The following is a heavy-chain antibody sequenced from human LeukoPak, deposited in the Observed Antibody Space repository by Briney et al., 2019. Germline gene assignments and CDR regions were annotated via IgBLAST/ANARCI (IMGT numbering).Heavy chain of an antibody. J-gene: IGHJ4*02. CDR3: VMSSGWYLHFDY. V-gene: IGHV4-59*01. CDR2: IYYSGST. Sequence: SETLSLTCTVSGGSISSYYWSWIRQPPGKGLEWIGYIYYSGSTNYNPSLKSRVTISVDTSKNQFSLKLSSVTAADTAVYYCVMSSGWYLHFDYWGQGTLVTVSS. D-gene: IGHD6-19*01. CDR1: GGSISSYY.